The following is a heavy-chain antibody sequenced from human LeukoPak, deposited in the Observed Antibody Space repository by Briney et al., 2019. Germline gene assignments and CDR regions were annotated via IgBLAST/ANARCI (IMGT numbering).Heavy chain of an antibody. V-gene: IGHV4-59*02. D-gene: IGHD5-12*01. CDR1: GGSVSNYY. Sequence: YPSETLSLTCTVSGGSVSNYYWSWIRQPPGKGREWVGYIYYGGSNNYNPSLWSRVTISVDTSKNQVSLRLSSVTAADTAVYYCATQHSGFDFYYGMDVWGQGTTVTVSS. J-gene: IGHJ6*02. CDR3: ATQHSGFDFYYGMDV. CDR2: IYYGGSN.